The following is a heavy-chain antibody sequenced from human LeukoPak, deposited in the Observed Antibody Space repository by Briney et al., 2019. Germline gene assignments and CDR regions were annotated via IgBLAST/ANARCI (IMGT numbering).Heavy chain of an antibody. CDR1: GGSISSYY. V-gene: IGHV4-59*01. J-gene: IGHJ4*02. Sequence: SETLSLTCTVSGGSISSYYWSWIRQPLGKGLEWIGYIYYSGSTNYNPSLKSRVTISVDTSKNQFSLKLSSVTAADTAVYYCARGGLWFGELLGFDYWGQGTLVTVSS. CDR3: ARGGLWFGELLGFDY. D-gene: IGHD3-10*01. CDR2: IYYSGST.